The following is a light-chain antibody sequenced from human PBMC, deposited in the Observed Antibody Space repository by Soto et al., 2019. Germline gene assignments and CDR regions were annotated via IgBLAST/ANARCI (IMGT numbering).Light chain of an antibody. V-gene: IGKV3D-15*01. Sequence: RVSTHSPSTLSVSPGERATLSCRASQSVSSNLAWYQQKPGQAPRLLIYGASSRATGIPDRFSGSGSGTDFTLTISSLEPEDFAVYYCRQRSSWPWTFGQGTKVDI. CDR2: GAS. CDR3: RQRSSWPWT. CDR1: QSVSSN. J-gene: IGKJ1*01.